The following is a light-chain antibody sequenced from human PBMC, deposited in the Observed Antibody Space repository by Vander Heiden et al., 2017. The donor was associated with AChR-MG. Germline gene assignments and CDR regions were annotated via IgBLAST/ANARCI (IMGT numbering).Light chain of an antibody. Sequence: DIQMTQSPSSLSASVGDRVTITCRAGQNINNYLNWFQQKVGKAPKLLIYAASSLQSGVPPRFSGSRSGADFSLTISSLQPEDFATYYCQQSDSTPHTFGQGTKLEIK. CDR3: QQSDSTPHT. CDR2: AAS. CDR1: QNINNY. V-gene: IGKV1-39*01. J-gene: IGKJ2*01.